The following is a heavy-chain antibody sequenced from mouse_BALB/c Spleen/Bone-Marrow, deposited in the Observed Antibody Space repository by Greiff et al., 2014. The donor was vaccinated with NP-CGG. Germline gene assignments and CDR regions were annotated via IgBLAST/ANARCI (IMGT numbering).Heavy chain of an antibody. CDR1: GYAFSSYW. J-gene: IGHJ2*01. CDR2: IYPGDGDT. V-gene: IGHV1-80*01. D-gene: IGHD2-10*02. CDR3: ARQYGNYFDY. Sequence: VQLQESGAELVRPGSSVKISCKASGYAFSSYWMNWVKQRPGQGLEWIGQIYPGDGDTNYNGKSKGKATLTADKSSSTAYMQLSSLTSEDSAVYFCARQYGNYFDYWGQGTTLTVSS.